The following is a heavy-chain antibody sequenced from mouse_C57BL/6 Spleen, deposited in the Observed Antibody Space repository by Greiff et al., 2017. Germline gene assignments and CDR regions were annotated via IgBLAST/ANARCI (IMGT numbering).Heavy chain of an antibody. CDR2: IWTGGGT. J-gene: IGHJ4*01. Sequence: VQLVESGSGLVAPSQSLSITCTVSGFSLTSYAISWVRQPPGKGLEWLGVIWTGGGTNYNSALKSRLSISKDNSKSQVFLKMNSLQTDDTARYYCARRSITTEDYYAMDYWGQGTSVTVSS. V-gene: IGHV2-9-1*01. CDR1: GFSLTSYA. CDR3: ARRSITTEDYYAMDY. D-gene: IGHD1-1*01.